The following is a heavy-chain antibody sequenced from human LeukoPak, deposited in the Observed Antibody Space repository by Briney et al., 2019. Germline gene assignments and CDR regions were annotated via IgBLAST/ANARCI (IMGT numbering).Heavy chain of an antibody. Sequence: GGSLRLSCAASGFTFSSYGMHWVRQAPGKGLEWVAVIWYDGSNKYYADSVKGRFTISRDNSKNTLYPQMNSLRAEDTAVYYCAKGRHYYDSSGYYYFMLWGQGTLVTVSS. D-gene: IGHD3-22*01. CDR2: IWYDGSNK. CDR1: GFTFSSYG. V-gene: IGHV3-33*06. J-gene: IGHJ4*02. CDR3: AKGRHYYDSSGYYYFML.